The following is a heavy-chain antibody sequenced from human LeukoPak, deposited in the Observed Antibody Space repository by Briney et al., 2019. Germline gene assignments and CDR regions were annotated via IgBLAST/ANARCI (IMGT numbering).Heavy chain of an antibody. CDR3: ARGGYDHGFDI. CDR1: AFTFTNYW. V-gene: IGHV3-74*01. CDR2: IDNDGSDS. Sequence: VGSLRLSCAASAFTFTNYWMHWVRQAPGEGLVWVSRIDNDGSDSIYADSVKGRFTISRDNAKNTVYLQMHGLRADDTAVYYCARGGYDHGFDIRGQGTMVTVSS. D-gene: IGHD1-14*01. J-gene: IGHJ3*02.